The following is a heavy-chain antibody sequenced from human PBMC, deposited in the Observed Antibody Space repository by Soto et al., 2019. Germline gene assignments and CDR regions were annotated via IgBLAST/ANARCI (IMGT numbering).Heavy chain of an antibody. V-gene: IGHV3-30*19. Sequence: QVQLVESGGGVVQPGTSLRVSCVGSGFTFRSYVIHWVRQAPGKGLEWVALTSYDGRDKYYDDSVRGRFTISRDNSRNTVELQMDSLRLEDAAPYYSAQWGTTGGLAFWGQGNRVSV. D-gene: IGHD3-16*01. CDR1: GFTFRSYV. CDR3: AQWGTTGGLAF. CDR2: TSYDGRDK. J-gene: IGHJ1*01.